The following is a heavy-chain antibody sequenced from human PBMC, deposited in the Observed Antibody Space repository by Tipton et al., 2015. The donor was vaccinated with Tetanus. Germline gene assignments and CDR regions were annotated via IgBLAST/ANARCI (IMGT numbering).Heavy chain of an antibody. D-gene: IGHD7-27*01. CDR1: GFTFSNFA. CDR2: ISPDGSNQ. V-gene: IGHV3-30*18. J-gene: IGHJ4*02. Sequence: QVQLVQSGGGLIQPGGSLRLSCAASGFTFSNFAMGWVRQAPGKGLESVAVISPDGSNQYYSDYVKGRFTISRDNSKNALYLQMNGLRAEDTAVYYCAKGWGSLDHWGQGTLVTVSS. CDR3: AKGWGSLDH.